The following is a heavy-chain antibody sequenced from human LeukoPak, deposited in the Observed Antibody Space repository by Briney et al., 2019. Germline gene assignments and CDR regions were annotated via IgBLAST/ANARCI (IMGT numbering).Heavy chain of an antibody. D-gene: IGHD3-9*01. CDR3: ESNGLDILAGYSGIDY. CDR2: IYTSGST. V-gene: IGHV4-4*07. Sequence: PSETLSLTCTVSGGSISSYYWSWIRQPAGKGLEWIRRIYTSGSTNYNPSLKSRVTMSVDTSKNQFSLKLSSVPAADTAVYYCESNGLDILAGYSGIDYWGQGTLVTVSS. CDR1: GGSISSYY. J-gene: IGHJ4*02.